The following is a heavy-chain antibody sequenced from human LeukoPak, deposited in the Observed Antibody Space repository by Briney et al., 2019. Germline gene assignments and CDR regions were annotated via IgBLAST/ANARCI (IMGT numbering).Heavy chain of an antibody. CDR2: ISAGGART. D-gene: IGHD4-11*01. J-gene: IGHJ6*02. Sequence: PGGSLRLSCVASGFSFNNYAMSWVRQAPEMGLDWVSSISAGGARTYYADSVKGRFTISRDNSKNTLYLQVNSLTAEDTAVYFCAKDRVNSDSFYYGMDVWGHGTTVTVSS. CDR3: AKDRVNSDSFYYGMDV. V-gene: IGHV3-23*01. CDR1: GFSFNNYA.